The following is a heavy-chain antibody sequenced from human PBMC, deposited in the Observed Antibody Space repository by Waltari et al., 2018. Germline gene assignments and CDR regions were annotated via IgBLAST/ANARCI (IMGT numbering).Heavy chain of an antibody. J-gene: IGHJ4*02. D-gene: IGHD3-3*01. CDR3: ARGKGWSGYYY. CDR1: GGSFSGYY. CDR2: INHSGST. Sequence: QVQLQQWGAGLLKPSETLSLTCAVYGGSFSGYYWSWSRQPPGKGLEWIGEINHSGSTNYNPSLKSRVTISVDTSKNQFSLKLSSVTAADTAVYYCARGKGWSGYYYWGQGTLVTVSS. V-gene: IGHV4-34*01.